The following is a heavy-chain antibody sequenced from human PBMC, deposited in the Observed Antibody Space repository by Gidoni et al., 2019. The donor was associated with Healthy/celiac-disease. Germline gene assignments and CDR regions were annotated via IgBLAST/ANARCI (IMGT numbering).Heavy chain of an antibody. Sequence: EVQLVESGGVVVQPGGSLRLSCAASGFTFDDYTMHWVRQAPGKGLEWVSLISWDGGSTYYADSVKGRFTISRDNSKNSLYLQMNSLRTEDTALYYCAIDDHDAFDIWGQGTMVTVSS. CDR2: ISWDGGST. CDR1: GFTFDDYT. J-gene: IGHJ3*02. CDR3: AIDDHDAFDI. V-gene: IGHV3-43*01.